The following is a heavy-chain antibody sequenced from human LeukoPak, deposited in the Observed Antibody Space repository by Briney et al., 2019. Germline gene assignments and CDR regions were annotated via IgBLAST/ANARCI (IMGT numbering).Heavy chain of an antibody. J-gene: IGHJ6*02. V-gene: IGHV3-21*01. CDR2: ISSSSSYV. D-gene: IGHD3-9*01. CDR1: GFTFSSYS. CDR3: ARARRVLRYFDWLSV. Sequence: GGSLRLSCAASGFTFSSYSMNWVRQAPGKGLEWVSSISSSSSYVYYADSVKGRFTISRDNAKNSLYLQMNSLRAEDTAVYYCARARRVLRYFDWLSVWGQGTTVTVSS.